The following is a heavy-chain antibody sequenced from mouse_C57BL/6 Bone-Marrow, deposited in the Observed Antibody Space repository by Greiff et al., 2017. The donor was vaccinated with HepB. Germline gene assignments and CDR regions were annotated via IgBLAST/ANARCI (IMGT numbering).Heavy chain of an antibody. J-gene: IGHJ4*01. CDR2: IWRGGST. CDR1: GFSLTSYG. CDR3: AKRNYYGSSYAMDY. V-gene: IGHV2-5*01. D-gene: IGHD1-1*01. Sequence: VKLQESGPGLVQPSQSLSITCTVSGFSLTSYGVHWVRQSPGKGLEGLGVIWRGGSTDYNAAFMSRLSITKDNSKSQVFFKMNSLQADDTAIYYCAKRNYYGSSYAMDYWGQGTSVTVSS.